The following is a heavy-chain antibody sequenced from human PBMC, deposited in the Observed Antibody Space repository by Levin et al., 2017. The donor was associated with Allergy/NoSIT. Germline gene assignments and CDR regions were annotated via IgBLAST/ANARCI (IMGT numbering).Heavy chain of an antibody. Sequence: SETLSLTCTVSGGSISSGGYYWSWIRQHPGKGLEWIGYIYYSGSTYYNPSLKSRVTISVDTSKNQFSLKLSSVTAADTAVYYCARERTAQANWFDPWGQGTLVTVSS. CDR2: IYYSGST. V-gene: IGHV4-31*03. CDR3: ARERTAQANWFDP. J-gene: IGHJ5*02. CDR1: GGSISSGGYY. D-gene: IGHD2-21*02.